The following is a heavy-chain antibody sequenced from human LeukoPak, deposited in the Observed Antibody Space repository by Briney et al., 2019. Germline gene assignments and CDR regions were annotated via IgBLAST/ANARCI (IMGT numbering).Heavy chain of an antibody. D-gene: IGHD2-15*01. CDR3: ARGAFPPPGYCSGGSCSPFDY. CDR2: INHSGST. Sequence: SETLSLTCAVYGGSFSGYYWSWIRQPPGKGLEWNGEINHSGSTNYNPSLKSRVTISVDTSKNQFSLKLSSVTAADTAVYYCARGAFPPPGYCSGGSCSPFDYWGQGTLVTVSS. CDR1: GGSFSGYY. J-gene: IGHJ4*02. V-gene: IGHV4-34*01.